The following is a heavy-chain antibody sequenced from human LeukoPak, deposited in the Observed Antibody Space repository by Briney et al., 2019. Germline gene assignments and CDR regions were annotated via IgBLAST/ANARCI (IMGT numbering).Heavy chain of an antibody. Sequence: GGSLRLSCTASGFTFINYAMSWVRQTPGKGLEWVSATVGGRPDTYHADSVRGRFTVSRDNSMNTLYLQMNSLRVEDTAVYYCTKAPVRSCTGTFCYPFDYWGQGILVTVSS. V-gene: IGHV3-23*01. J-gene: IGHJ4*02. CDR2: TVGGRPDT. CDR1: GFTFINYA. CDR3: TKAPVRSCTGTFCYPFDY. D-gene: IGHD2-8*02.